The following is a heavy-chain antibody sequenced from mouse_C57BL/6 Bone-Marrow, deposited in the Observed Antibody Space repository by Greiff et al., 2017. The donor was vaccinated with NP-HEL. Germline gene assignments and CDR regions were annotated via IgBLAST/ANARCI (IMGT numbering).Heavy chain of an antibody. D-gene: IGHD1-1*01. Sequence: EVQLQQSGGGLVQPGGSLKLSCAASGFTFSDYGMAWVRQAPRKGPEWVAFISNLAYSIYYADTVTGRFTISRENAKNTLYLEMSSLRSEDTAMYYCARHYYYGSSSYAMDYWGQGTSVTVSS. V-gene: IGHV5-15*01. CDR1: GFTFSDYG. J-gene: IGHJ4*01. CDR2: ISNLAYSI. CDR3: ARHYYYGSSSYAMDY.